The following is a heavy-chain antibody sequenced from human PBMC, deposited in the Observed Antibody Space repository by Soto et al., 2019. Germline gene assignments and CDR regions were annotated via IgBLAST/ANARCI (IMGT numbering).Heavy chain of an antibody. CDR3: ARPSIPWKNYYAMDV. CDR2: ISSSFSTI. CDR1: GFTFSYYY. Sequence: GGSLRLSFAASGFTFSYYYMIWILQSPGEGVEWVSYISSSFSTIYYADSVSGRFTISRDNAKNSLYLQMNSLRAEDTAVYYCARPSIPWKNYYAMDVWGQGTTVTVSS. J-gene: IGHJ6*02. D-gene: IGHD1-1*01. V-gene: IGHV3-11*01.